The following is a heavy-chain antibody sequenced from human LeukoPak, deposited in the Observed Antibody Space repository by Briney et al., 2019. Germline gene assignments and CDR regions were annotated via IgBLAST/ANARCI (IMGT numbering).Heavy chain of an antibody. CDR2: INPNSGGT. D-gene: IGHD3-9*01. Sequence: ASVKVSCKASGYTFTGYYMHGVRQAPGQGLEWMGWINPNSGGTNYAQKFQGRVTMTRDTSISTAYMELSRLRSDDTAVYYCARVRKRYFDWSNWFDPWGQGTLVTVSS. V-gene: IGHV1-2*02. CDR1: GYTFTGYY. J-gene: IGHJ5*02. CDR3: ARVRKRYFDWSNWFDP.